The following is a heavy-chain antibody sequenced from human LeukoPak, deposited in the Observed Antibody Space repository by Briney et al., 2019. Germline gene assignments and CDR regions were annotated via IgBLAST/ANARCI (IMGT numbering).Heavy chain of an antibody. V-gene: IGHV3-30*18. CDR1: GFTFSSYG. D-gene: IGHD3-22*01. CDR3: AKVLIVDSSGYYYFRPIDY. CDR2: ISYDGSNK. Sequence: GGSLRLSCAASGFTFSSYGMHWVRQAPGKGLEWVAVISYDGSNKYYADSVKGRFTISRDNSKNTLYLQMNSLRAEDTAVYYCAKVLIVDSSGYYYFRPIDYWGQGTLVTVSS. J-gene: IGHJ4*02.